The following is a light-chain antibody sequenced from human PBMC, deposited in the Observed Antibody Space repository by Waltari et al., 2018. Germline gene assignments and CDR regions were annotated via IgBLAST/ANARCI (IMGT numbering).Light chain of an antibody. CDR1: QSIDSW. CDR2: DAS. J-gene: IGKJ1*01. V-gene: IGKV1-5*01. Sequence: DIQMTQSPSTLSASVGDRVTITCRASQSIDSWLAWYPQKPGKAPKLLIYDASSLERGVPSRFSGSGSGTEFTLTISSLQPDDFATYYCQQYNSDSQNFGQGTKVEIK. CDR3: QQYNSDSQN.